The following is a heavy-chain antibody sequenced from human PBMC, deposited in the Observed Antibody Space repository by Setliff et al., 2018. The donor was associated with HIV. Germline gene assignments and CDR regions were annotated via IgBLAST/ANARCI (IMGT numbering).Heavy chain of an antibody. V-gene: IGHV3-21*01. Sequence: LRLSCAASGFNFSSHTMNWIRQAPGKGLEWVSSISSTGTYIYYADSMKGRFTISRDNAKNSLYLQMNSLTADDTAVYYCARDSGTTMGASGPGYWGQGTLVTVSS. CDR3: ARDSGTTMGASGPGY. D-gene: IGHD1-26*01. CDR2: ISSTGTYI. CDR1: GFNFSSHT. J-gene: IGHJ4*02.